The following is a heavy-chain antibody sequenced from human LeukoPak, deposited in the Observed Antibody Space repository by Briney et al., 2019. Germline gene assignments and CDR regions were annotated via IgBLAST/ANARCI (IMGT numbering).Heavy chain of an antibody. CDR1: GFSISNSA. CDR2: IKQDGSEK. CDR3: ARDSGRLNY. V-gene: IGHV3-7*01. D-gene: IGHD6-19*01. Sequence: GGSLRLSCAASGFSISNSAMSWVRQAPGKGLEWVANIKQDGSEKNYVDSVKGRFTISRDNAKNSLFLQMNSLRPEDTAVYYCARDSGRLNYWGQGTLVTVSS. J-gene: IGHJ4*02.